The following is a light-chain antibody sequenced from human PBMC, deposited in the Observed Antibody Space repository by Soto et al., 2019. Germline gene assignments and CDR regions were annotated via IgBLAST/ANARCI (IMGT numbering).Light chain of an antibody. CDR3: QQLDSYPLT. CDR2: AAS. Sequence: DIQMTQSPSSLSASLGARVPIPCRASQGISSYLAWYQQKPGKAPKLLIYAASTLQGGVPSRFSGSGSGTDFTLTISSLQPEDFATYYCQQLDSYPLTFGGGTNVDI. J-gene: IGKJ4*01. CDR1: QGISSY. V-gene: IGKV1-9*01.